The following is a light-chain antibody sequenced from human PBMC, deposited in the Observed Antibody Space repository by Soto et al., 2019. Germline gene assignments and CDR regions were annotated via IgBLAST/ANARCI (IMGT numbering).Light chain of an antibody. J-gene: IGKJ2*01. Sequence: EIVMTQSPATLSVSPGVRATLSCRASQSVSSNLAWYQQKPGQAPRLLIYGASTRATGIPASFSGSGSGTEFTLIISSLQSEDFGVYYCQQYNNWPYTFGQGTKLENK. CDR1: QSVSSN. CDR3: QQYNNWPYT. CDR2: GAS. V-gene: IGKV3-15*01.